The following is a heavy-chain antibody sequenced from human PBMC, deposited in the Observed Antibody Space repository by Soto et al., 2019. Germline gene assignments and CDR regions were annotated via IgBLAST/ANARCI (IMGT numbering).Heavy chain of an antibody. V-gene: IGHV3-23*01. Sequence: PGGSLGLSCAASGLLCISYDMSWVRKAPGKGLEWISTILVGGSTHYEDSVKGRFTISRDGSKNTVYLQMNSLTAGDTAVYYCAKATATGGGAFDICGQGTTVPVS. CDR3: AKATATGGGAFDI. J-gene: IGHJ3*02. CDR2: ILVGGST. D-gene: IGHD2-8*02. CDR1: GLLCISYD.